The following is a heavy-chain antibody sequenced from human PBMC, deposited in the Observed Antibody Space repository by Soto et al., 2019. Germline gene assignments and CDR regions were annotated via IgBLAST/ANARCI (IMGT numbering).Heavy chain of an antibody. CDR3: ARAQLLWFGELSTYYYGMDV. D-gene: IGHD3-10*01. CDR1: GFTFSSYD. Sequence: ESGGGLVQPGGSLRLSCAASGFTFSSYDMHWVRQATGKGLEWVSAIGTAGDPYYPGSVKGRFTISRENAKNSLYLQMNSLRAGDTAVYYCARAQLLWFGELSTYYYGMDVWGQGTTVTVSS. CDR2: IGTAGDP. J-gene: IGHJ6*02. V-gene: IGHV3-13*05.